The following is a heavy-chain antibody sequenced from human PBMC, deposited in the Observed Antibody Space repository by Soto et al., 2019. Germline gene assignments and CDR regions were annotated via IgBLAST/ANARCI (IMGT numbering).Heavy chain of an antibody. J-gene: IGHJ6*03. Sequence: QVQLVQSGAEVKKPGASVKVSCKASGYTFTSYDINWVRQATGQGLEWMGWMNPNSGNSGYAQKFQGRVTMTRKTSISTAYMELSSLRSEDTAVYYCARGWWYDHYMDVWGKGTTVTVSS. CDR1: GYTFTSYD. CDR2: MNPNSGNS. V-gene: IGHV1-8*01. D-gene: IGHD2-15*01. CDR3: ARGWWYDHYMDV.